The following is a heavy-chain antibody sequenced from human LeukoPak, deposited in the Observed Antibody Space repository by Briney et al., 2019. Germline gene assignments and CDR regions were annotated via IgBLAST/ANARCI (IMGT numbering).Heavy chain of an antibody. Sequence: ASVKVSCKASGGTFSSYAISWVRQAPGQGLEWMGGIIPIFGTANYAQKFQGRVTITADESTSTAYMELSSLRSEDTAMYYCASGPSGYCTNGVCYYFDYWGQGTLVTVSP. J-gene: IGHJ4*02. CDR2: IIPIFGTA. CDR1: GGTFSSYA. V-gene: IGHV1-69*01. D-gene: IGHD2-8*01. CDR3: ASGPSGYCTNGVCYYFDY.